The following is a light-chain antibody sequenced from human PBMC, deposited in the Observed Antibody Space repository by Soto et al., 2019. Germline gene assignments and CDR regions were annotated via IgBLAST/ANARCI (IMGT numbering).Light chain of an antibody. V-gene: IGKV3-20*01. CDR1: QSVSSSY. CDR2: GAS. Sequence: EIVLTQSPGTLSLSPGERATLFCRASQSVSSSYLAWYQQKPGQAPRLLIYGASNRATGIPDRFSGSGSGTDFTLTISRLESEDFAVYYCQQYGSSPSITFGQGTRLEIK. CDR3: QQYGSSPSIT. J-gene: IGKJ5*01.